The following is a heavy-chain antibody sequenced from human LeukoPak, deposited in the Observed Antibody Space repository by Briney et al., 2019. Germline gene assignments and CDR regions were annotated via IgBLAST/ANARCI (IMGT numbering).Heavy chain of an antibody. CDR2: IFYSGST. CDR3: ARHPLKAYVSDWFDP. CDR1: GGSIISRSYY. Sequence: SETLSLTCTVPGGSIISRSYYWGWLRQPPGKGLEWIASIFYSGSTYHNPSLKSRVTISVDTSKSQFSLKLSSVTAADTAVYFCARHPLKAYVSDWFDPWGQGTLVTVSS. V-gene: IGHV4-39*01. J-gene: IGHJ5*02. D-gene: IGHD3-10*02.